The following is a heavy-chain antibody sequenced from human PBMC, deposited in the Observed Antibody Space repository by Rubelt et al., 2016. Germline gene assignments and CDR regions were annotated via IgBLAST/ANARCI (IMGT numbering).Heavy chain of an antibody. Sequence: QVQLQESGPGLVKPSETLSLTCTVSGYSISSGYYWGWIRQPPGKGLEWIGSIYHSGSTYYNPSLKSRVTISVDTSKNQFSLKLSSVTAADTAVYYCARASSSSPYFDYWGQGTLVTVSS. CDR2: IYHSGST. D-gene: IGHD6-6*01. CDR1: GYSISSGYY. V-gene: IGHV4-38-2*02. CDR3: ARASSSSPYFDY. J-gene: IGHJ4*02.